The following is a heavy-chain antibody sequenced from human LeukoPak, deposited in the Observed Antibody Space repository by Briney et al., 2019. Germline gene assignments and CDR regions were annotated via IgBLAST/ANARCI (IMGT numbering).Heavy chain of an antibody. D-gene: IGHD3-22*01. Sequence: PGGSLRLSCAASGFTFSSYGMHWVRQAPGKGLEWVAVISYDGSNKYYADSVKGRFTISRDNSKNTLYLQMNSLRAEDTAVYYCAKSPYDSSGYYFDYWGQGTLVTVSS. CDR2: ISYDGSNK. V-gene: IGHV3-30*18. CDR3: AKSPYDSSGYYFDY. CDR1: GFTFSSYG. J-gene: IGHJ4*02.